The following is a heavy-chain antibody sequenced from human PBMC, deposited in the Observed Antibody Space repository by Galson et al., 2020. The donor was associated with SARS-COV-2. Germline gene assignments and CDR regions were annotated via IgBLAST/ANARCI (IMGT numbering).Heavy chain of an antibody. CDR1: GFSLSTSGMC. V-gene: IGHV2-70*01. D-gene: IGHD3-22*01. Sequence: SGTTLVKHTQTLTLTCTFSGFSLSTSGMCVSWIRQPPGKALEWLALIDWDDDKYYSTSLKTRLTIPKDTSKNQVVLTMTNMDPVDTATYYCARNTYYYDSSGYPRSDYFDYWGQGTLGTVSS. J-gene: IGHJ4*02. CDR3: ARNTYYYDSSGYPRSDYFDY. CDR2: IDWDDDK.